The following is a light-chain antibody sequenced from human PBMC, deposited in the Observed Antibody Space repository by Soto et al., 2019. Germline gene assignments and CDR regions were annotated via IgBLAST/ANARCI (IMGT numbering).Light chain of an antibody. V-gene: IGKV2-30*01. Sequence: DVVLTQSPLSLPVTLGQPASISCRSSQSLGYNDGNTYLNWFHQRPGQSPRRLISKVSNRDSGVPDRFSGSGSGTDFTLKISRVEAEDVGVYYCMQGSHWPPWTFGQGTKVEI. CDR3: MQGSHWPPWT. CDR1: QSLGYNDGNTY. CDR2: KVS. J-gene: IGKJ1*01.